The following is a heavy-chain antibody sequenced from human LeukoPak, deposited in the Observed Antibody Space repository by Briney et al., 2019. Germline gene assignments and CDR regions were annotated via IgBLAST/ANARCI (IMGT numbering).Heavy chain of an antibody. Sequence: PGGSLRLSCAASGFTFSSYSMNWVRQAPGKGLEWVSYISSSSSTIYYADSVKGRFTISRDNAKNSLYLQMNSLRDEDTAVYYCARDHLAYCGGDCYSNHWGQGTLVTVSS. CDR3: ARDHLAYCGGDCYSNH. D-gene: IGHD2-21*02. J-gene: IGHJ5*02. CDR1: GFTFSSYS. V-gene: IGHV3-48*02. CDR2: ISSSSSTI.